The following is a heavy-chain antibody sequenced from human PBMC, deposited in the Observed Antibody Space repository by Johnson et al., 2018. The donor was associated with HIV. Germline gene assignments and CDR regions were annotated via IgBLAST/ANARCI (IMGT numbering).Heavy chain of an antibody. J-gene: IGHJ3*02. D-gene: IGHD2-2*01. V-gene: IGHV3-33*08. CDR3: AEYQGLDAFDI. Sequence: QVQLVESGGGVVQPGRSLRLSCAASRITLSSYGMHWVRQAPGKGLEWVAVIWYDGSNKYYGDSVKGRFTITRDNSKNTLYLQMNSLRAEETAVYYCAEYQGLDAFDIWGQGTMVTVSS. CDR1: RITLSSYG. CDR2: IWYDGSNK.